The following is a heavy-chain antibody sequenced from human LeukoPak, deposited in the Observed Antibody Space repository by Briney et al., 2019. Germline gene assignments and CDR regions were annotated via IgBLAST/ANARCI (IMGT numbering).Heavy chain of an antibody. CDR3: ARASTRGYDILTGYYLEPFDY. CDR2: MYHSVST. V-gene: IGHV4-30-2*01. Sequence: SETLSLTCTVSGVSISSGGYYWRWIRQPPGKGLEWIGYMYHSVSTYYNPSLKSRVTISVDRSKNQFSLKLSSVTAADTAVYYCARASTRGYDILTGYYLEPFDYWGQGTLVTVSS. D-gene: IGHD3-9*01. J-gene: IGHJ4*02. CDR1: GVSISSGGYY.